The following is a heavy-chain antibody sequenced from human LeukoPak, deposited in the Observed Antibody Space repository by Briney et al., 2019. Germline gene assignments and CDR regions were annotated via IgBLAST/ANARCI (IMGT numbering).Heavy chain of an antibody. D-gene: IGHD5-12*01. J-gene: IGHJ4*02. CDR3: AKALGYSGYDSNFDY. V-gene: IGHV3-23*01. Sequence: TGGSLRLSCAASGFTFSSYAMSWVRQAPGKGLEWVSAISGSGGSTYYADSVKGRFTISRDNSKNTLYLQMNSLRAEDTAVYYCAKALGYSGYDSNFDYWGQGTLVTVSS. CDR2: ISGSGGST. CDR1: GFTFSSYA.